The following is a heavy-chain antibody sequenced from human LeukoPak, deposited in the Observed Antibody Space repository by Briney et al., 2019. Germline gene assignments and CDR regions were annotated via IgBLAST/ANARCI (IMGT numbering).Heavy chain of an antibody. J-gene: IGHJ3*02. CDR2: IIPLLGIV. CDR1: RVTFNSCS. CDR3: ASDRTIAAAVDPFDI. V-gene: IGHV1-69*04. D-gene: IGHD6-13*01. Sequence: ASVKVSCKASRVTFNSCSISWVRQAPGHGLDWMGRIIPLLGIVNYAQKLQGKVTITADKSTNTAYMELSSLRSEDTAMYYCASDRTIAAAVDPFDIWGQGTMVTVSS.